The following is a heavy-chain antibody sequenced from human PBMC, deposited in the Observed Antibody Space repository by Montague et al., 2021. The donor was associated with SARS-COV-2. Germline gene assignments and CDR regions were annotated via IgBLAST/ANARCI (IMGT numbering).Heavy chain of an antibody. CDR1: GGSINGYY. J-gene: IGHJ4*02. D-gene: IGHD1-26*01. V-gene: IGHV4-59*01. CDR3: ARGTEVGAFDY. Sequence: SETLSLTCTVSGGSINGYYWTWVRQPPGKGLQWIAHIYYNGRTSYIPSLKSRLSVSLDKAKYQFPLELTSVTAADTARYFCARGTEVGAFDYWGQGALVSVPS. CDR2: IYYNGRT.